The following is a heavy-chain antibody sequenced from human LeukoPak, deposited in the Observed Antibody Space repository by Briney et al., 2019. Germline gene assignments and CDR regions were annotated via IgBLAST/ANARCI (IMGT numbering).Heavy chain of an antibody. CDR3: SKGGYCGGDCYDDDAFDI. D-gene: IGHD2-21*01. CDR2: IRSKAYGGTT. V-gene: IGHV3-49*04. Sequence: GGSLRLSCTASGFTFGDYAMSWVRQAPGKGLEWVGFIRSKAYGGTTEYAASVKGRLTISRDDSKSIAYLQMNSLKTEDTAVYYCSKGGYCGGDCYDDDAFDIWGQGTMVTVSS. CDR1: GFTFGDYA. J-gene: IGHJ3*02.